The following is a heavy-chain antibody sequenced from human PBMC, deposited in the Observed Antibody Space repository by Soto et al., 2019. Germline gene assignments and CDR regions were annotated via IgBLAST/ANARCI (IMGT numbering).Heavy chain of an antibody. Sequence: SETLSLTCAVVGDSLRGQSWNWIRQSPGKGLEWIGELDQSGGTNYNPSLKSRAIISDDTSKNQFSPTLTSVTAADTAVYYCAREDSYGWSGESLDVWGQGTTVTVSS. V-gene: IGHV4-34*01. CDR1: GDSLRGQS. CDR2: LDQSGGT. CDR3: AREDSYGWSGESLDV. J-gene: IGHJ6*02. D-gene: IGHD6-19*01.